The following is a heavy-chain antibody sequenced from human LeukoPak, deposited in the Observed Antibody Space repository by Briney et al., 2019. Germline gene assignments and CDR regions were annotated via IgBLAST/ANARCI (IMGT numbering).Heavy chain of an antibody. CDR2: IYHSGSN. D-gene: IGHD1-7*01. J-gene: IGHJ5*02. CDR3: ASGTPWFDP. Sequence: KPSETLSLTCAVSGYSISSGYYWGWIRQPPGKGLEWIGSIYHSGSNYYNPSLKSRVTISVDTSKNQFSLKLSSVTAADTAVYYCASGTPWFDPWGQGTLVTVSS. CDR1: GYSISSGYY. V-gene: IGHV4-38-2*01.